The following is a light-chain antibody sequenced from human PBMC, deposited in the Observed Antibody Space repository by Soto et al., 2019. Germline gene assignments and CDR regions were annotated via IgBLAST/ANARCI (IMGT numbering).Light chain of an antibody. CDR1: QTIHSF. CDR2: DAS. CDR3: QQLHSFPST. J-gene: IGKJ1*01. V-gene: IGKV1-5*01. Sequence: DIQMTQSPSTLSASVGDRVTITCRASQTIHSFLAWYQQKAGKAPKLLIYDASNLESGVPSRFSGSGSGTEFTLTVSALQPDDFATFYCQQLHSFPSTFGQGTKVEI.